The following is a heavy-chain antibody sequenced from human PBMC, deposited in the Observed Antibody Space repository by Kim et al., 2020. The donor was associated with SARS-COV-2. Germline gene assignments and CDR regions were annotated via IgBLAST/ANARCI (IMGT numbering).Heavy chain of an antibody. V-gene: IGHV3-64D*09. J-gene: IGHJ4*02. Sequence: ADSVKGRFTISRDNSKNTLYLQMSSLRAEDTAVYYCVKGPYTVTTYYFDYWGQGTLVTVSS. CDR3: VKGPYTVTTYYFDY. D-gene: IGHD4-17*01.